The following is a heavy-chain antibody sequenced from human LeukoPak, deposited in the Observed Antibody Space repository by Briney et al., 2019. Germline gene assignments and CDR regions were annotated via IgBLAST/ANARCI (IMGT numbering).Heavy chain of an antibody. D-gene: IGHD3-10*01. Sequence: SETLSLTCTVFGYSITTGYYWGWIRQPPGKGLEWIGSIYHSGGTFYNPSLESRVTISVDTSKNQFSLRLTSVTAADTAVYYCVRYGSGTYSTPCNYWGQGTLVTVSS. CDR3: VRYGSGTYSTPCNY. CDR2: IYHSGGT. CDR1: GYSITTGYY. J-gene: IGHJ4*02. V-gene: IGHV4-38-2*02.